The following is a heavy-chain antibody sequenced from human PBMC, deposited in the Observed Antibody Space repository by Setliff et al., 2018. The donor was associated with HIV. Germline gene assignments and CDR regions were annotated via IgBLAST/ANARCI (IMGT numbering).Heavy chain of an antibody. J-gene: IGHJ6*03. V-gene: IGHV1-2*02. CDR2: SNPNTGGT. Sequence: ASVKVSCKTSGYMFNIYYMHWVPQVPGQGLEWMGWSNPNTGGTKYAQKFQGRVTMTMDTSTTTAYMELSGLKSDDTSVYYCARDHVVCSGGTCRSDDPYYYYYMNVWGQGTTVTVSS. CDR1: GYMFNIYY. CDR3: ARDHVVCSGGTCRSDDPYYYYYMNV. D-gene: IGHD2-15*01.